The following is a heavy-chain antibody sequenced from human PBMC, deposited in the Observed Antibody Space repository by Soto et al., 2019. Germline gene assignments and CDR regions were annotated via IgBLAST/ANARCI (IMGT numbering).Heavy chain of an antibody. V-gene: IGHV4-34*01. D-gene: IGHD6-19*01. Sequence: QVQLQQWGAGLLKPSETLSLTCAVYGGSFSGYYWSWIRQPPGKGLEWIGEINHSGSTNYNPSLKSRVTISVDTSKNQFPLKLSSVTAADTAVYYCARGTTSSGWYGRYWGQGTLVTVSS. CDR1: GGSFSGYY. CDR2: INHSGST. CDR3: ARGTTSSGWYGRY. J-gene: IGHJ4*02.